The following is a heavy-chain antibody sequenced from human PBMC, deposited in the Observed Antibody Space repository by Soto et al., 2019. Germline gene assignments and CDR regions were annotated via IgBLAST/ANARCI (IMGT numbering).Heavy chain of an antibody. D-gene: IGHD3-22*01. J-gene: IGHJ3*02. Sequence: SETLSLTCTVSGGSVSSGSYYWSWIRQPPGKGLEWIGYIYYSGSTNYNPSLKSRVTISVDTSKNQFSLKLSSVTAADTAVYYCARDQYYYDSSGPLPAFDIWGQGTMVTVSS. CDR1: GGSVSSGSYY. V-gene: IGHV4-61*01. CDR3: ARDQYYYDSSGPLPAFDI. CDR2: IYYSGST.